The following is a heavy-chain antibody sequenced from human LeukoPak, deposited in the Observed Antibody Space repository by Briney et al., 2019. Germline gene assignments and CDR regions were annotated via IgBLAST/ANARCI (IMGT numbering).Heavy chain of an antibody. V-gene: IGHV3-48*04. D-gene: IGHD6-19*01. J-gene: IGHJ4*02. Sequence: GGSLRLSCAASGFTFSSYAMSWVRQAPGKGLEWVSYISSSGSTIYYADSVKGRFTISRDNAKNSLYLQMNSLRAEDTAVYYCARRAGYSSGWYSDYWGQGTLVTVSS. CDR2: ISSSGSTI. CDR3: ARRAGYSSGWYSDY. CDR1: GFTFSSYA.